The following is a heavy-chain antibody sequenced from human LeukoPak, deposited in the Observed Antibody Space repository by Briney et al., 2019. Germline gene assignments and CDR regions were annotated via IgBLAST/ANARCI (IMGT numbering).Heavy chain of an antibody. CDR1: GFDFSNQA. CDR3: ATISGNFDYLDY. CDR2: TSGGGGAT. V-gene: IGHV3-23*01. D-gene: IGHD1-26*01. J-gene: IGHJ4*02. Sequence: GSLRLSCAASGFDFSNQAMSWVRQAPGKGLEWVSGTSGGGGATYSADSVKGRFTISRDNSKNTMYLQMKSLRVGDTALYYCATISGNFDYLDYWGQGTLVTVST.